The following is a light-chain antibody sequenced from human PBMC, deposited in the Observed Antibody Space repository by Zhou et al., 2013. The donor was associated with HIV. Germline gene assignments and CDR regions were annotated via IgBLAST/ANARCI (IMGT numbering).Light chain of an antibody. CDR3: QQSYSIPWT. CDR1: QGISSY. J-gene: IGKJ1*01. Sequence: DIQLTQSPSFLSASVGDRVTITCRASQGISSYLAWYQQKPGKAPKLLIYAASSLQSGAPSRFSGSGSGTDFTLTISSLHPEDSAIYYCQQSYSIPWTFGQRDQ. CDR2: AAS. V-gene: IGKV1-39*01.